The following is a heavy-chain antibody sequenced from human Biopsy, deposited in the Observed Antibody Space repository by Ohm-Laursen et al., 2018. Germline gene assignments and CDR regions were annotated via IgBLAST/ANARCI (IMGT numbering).Heavy chain of an antibody. J-gene: IGHJ4*02. V-gene: IGHV4-59*01. Sequence: TLSLTCPVSRDSISNYYWTWIRQSPGKGLEWIGYIYYIGSTNYNPSVKSRVTISVDSSKNQFSLKLNSVTAADTAVYFCARDSRGGHLNTTLITGKNLDSWGQGILVTASS. CDR2: IYYIGST. CDR3: ARDSRGGHLNTTLITGKNLDS. D-gene: IGHD3-16*01. CDR1: RDSISNYY.